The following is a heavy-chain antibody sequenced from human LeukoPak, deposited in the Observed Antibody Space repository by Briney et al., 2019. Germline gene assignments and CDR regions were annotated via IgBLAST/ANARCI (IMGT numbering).Heavy chain of an antibody. J-gene: IGHJ3*02. Sequence: SETLSLTCTVSGGSISSSSYYWGWIRQPPGKGLEWIGSIYYSGSTYYNPSLKSRVTISVDTSKNQFSLKLSSVTAADTAVYYCARSISFDIWGQGTMVTVSS. CDR3: ARSISFDI. V-gene: IGHV4-39*01. CDR1: GGSISSSSYY. CDR2: IYYSGST. D-gene: IGHD2-21*01.